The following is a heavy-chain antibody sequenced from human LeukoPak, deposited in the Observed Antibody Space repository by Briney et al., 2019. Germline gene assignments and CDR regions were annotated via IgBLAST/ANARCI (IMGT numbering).Heavy chain of an antibody. CDR1: GGTFSSYA. Sequence: VASVKVSCKASGGTFSSYAISWVRQAPGQGLEWMEGIIPIFGTANYAQKFQGRVTITADESTSTAYMELSSLRSEDTAVYYCASADYDSSGYYHIDYWGQGTLVTVSS. CDR3: ASADYDSSGYYHIDY. D-gene: IGHD3-22*01. J-gene: IGHJ4*02. CDR2: IIPIFGTA. V-gene: IGHV1-69*13.